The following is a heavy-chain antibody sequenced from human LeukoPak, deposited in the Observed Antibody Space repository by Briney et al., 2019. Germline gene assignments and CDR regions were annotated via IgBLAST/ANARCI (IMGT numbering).Heavy chain of an antibody. Sequence: GASVKVSCKASGGTFSSYAISWVRQAPGQGLEWMGGIIPIFGTANYAQKFQGRVTITTDESTSTAYMELSSLRPEDTAVYYCAMSGWYHNTKYNWFDPWGQGTLVTVSS. D-gene: IGHD6-19*01. CDR2: IIPIFGTA. J-gene: IGHJ5*02. CDR3: AMSGWYHNTKYNWFDP. CDR1: GGTFSSYA. V-gene: IGHV1-69*05.